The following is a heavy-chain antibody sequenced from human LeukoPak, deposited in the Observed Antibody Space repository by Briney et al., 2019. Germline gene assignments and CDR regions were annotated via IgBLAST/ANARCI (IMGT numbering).Heavy chain of an antibody. CDR1: GGSFSGYY. J-gene: IGHJ6*03. CDR2: TYHSGST. D-gene: IGHD6-19*01. CDR3: ARVGGSGWSYYYYYMDV. Sequence: PSETLSLTCAVYGGSFSGYYWSWIRQSPGKGLEWIGETYHSGSTNYNSSLKSRVTISVDTSKNQFSLKLSSVTAADTAVYYCARVGGSGWSYYYYYMDVWGKGTTVTVSS. V-gene: IGHV4-34*01.